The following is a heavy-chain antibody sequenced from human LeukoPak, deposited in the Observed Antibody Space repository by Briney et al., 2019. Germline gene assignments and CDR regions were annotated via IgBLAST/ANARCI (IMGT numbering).Heavy chain of an antibody. CDR2: INHSGST. J-gene: IGHJ4*02. V-gene: IGHV4-34*01. CDR1: GGSFSGYY. Sequence: SETLSLTCAVYGGSFSGYYWSWIRQPPGKGLEWIGEINHSGSTNYNPSLKSRVTISVDTSKNQFSLKLSSVTAADTAVYYCAKDTKVYSSSPRGTEYWGQGTLVTVSS. CDR3: AKDTKVYSSSPRGTEY. D-gene: IGHD6-6*01.